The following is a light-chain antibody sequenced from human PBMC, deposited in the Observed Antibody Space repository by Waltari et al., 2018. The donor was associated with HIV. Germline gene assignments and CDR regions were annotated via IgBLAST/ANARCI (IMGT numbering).Light chain of an antibody. Sequence: QSELTQPPSTSGTPGQRVTISCSGTTSNIGSNYVSWYQRLPRTAPKVFIYRDNQRPSGVPARFSGSKSGTSASLAISGLRSEDEADYFCSVWDDTLSGPVFGGGTRLTVL. V-gene: IGLV1-47*01. CDR1: TSNIGSNY. CDR3: SVWDDTLSGPV. J-gene: IGLJ3*02. CDR2: RDN.